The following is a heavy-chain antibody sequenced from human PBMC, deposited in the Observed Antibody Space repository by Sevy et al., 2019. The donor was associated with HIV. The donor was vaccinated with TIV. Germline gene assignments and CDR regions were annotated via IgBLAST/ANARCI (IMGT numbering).Heavy chain of an antibody. CDR2: ITASGGTR. CDR3: AKGGDVWVTTQNNY. V-gene: IGHV3-23*01. CDR1: GFIFDNYA. D-gene: IGHD3-16*01. J-gene: IGHJ4*02. Sequence: GSLRLSCAASGFIFDNYAMTWVRQAPGKGLEWVSGITASGGTRNYADSVKGRLPISRDNPKNTLYLQRNSPRAEDTALSYSAKGGDVWVTTQNNYWGLGTLVTVSS.